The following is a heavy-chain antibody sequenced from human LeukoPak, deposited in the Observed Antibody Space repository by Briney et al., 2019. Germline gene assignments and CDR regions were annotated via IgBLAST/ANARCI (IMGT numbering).Heavy chain of an antibody. CDR2: ISSSGSTI. V-gene: IGHV3-48*03. CDR3: ATRAGSGSHYDLYYFDY. CDR1: GFTFSSYE. J-gene: IGHJ4*02. Sequence: GGSLRLSCAASGFTFSSYEMNWVRQAPGKGLEWVSYISSSGSTIYYADSVKGRFTISRDNAKNSLYLQMNSLRAEDTAVYYCATRAGSGSHYDLYYFDYWGQGTLVTVSS. D-gene: IGHD3-10*01.